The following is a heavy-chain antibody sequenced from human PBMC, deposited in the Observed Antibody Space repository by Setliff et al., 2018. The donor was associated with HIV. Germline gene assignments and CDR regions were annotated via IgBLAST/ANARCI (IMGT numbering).Heavy chain of an antibody. D-gene: IGHD6-13*01. Sequence: ASVKVSCKVSGYTFPDYYMQWVRQAPGKGLEWMGLIDPDRGDTVYAEKFQDRVTITRDTSTSTVYMEMSSLRSEDTAIYYCAKEYHTAATGTRVANYFDYWGQGTLVTVSS. V-gene: IGHV1-46*01. CDR3: AKEYHTAATGTRVANYFDY. CDR2: IDPDRGDT. J-gene: IGHJ4*02. CDR1: GYTFPDYY.